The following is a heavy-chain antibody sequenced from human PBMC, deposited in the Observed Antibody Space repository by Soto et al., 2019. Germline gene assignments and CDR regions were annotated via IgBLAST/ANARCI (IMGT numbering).Heavy chain of an antibody. J-gene: IGHJ6*02. D-gene: IGHD3-10*01. CDR3: ARQNYYGSGSYYIDYYYYRMDV. Sequence: SVKVSCKASGGTFSSYAISWVRQAPGQGXEWMGGIIPIFGTANYAQKFQGRVTITADESTSTAYMELSSLRSEDTAVYYCARQNYYGSGSYYIDYYYYRMDVWGQGTTVTVSS. CDR1: GGTFSSYA. V-gene: IGHV1-69*13. CDR2: IIPIFGTA.